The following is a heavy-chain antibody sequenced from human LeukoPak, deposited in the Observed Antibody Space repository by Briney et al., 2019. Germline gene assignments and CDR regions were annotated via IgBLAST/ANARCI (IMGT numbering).Heavy chain of an antibody. CDR1: GYTFTSYG. CDR2: ISAYNGNT. CDR3: ARDREESGLLWFGEPTTNWFDP. Sequence: ASVKVSCKASGYTFTSYGISWVRRAPGQGLEWMGWISAYNGNTNYAQKLQGRVTMTTDTSTSTAYMELRSLRSDDTAVYYCARDREESGLLWFGEPTTNWFDPWGQGTLVTVSS. D-gene: IGHD3-10*01. J-gene: IGHJ5*02. V-gene: IGHV1-18*01.